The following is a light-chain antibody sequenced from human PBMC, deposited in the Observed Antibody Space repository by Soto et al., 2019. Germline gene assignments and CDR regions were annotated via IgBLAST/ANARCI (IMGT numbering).Light chain of an antibody. V-gene: IGKV3-15*01. CDR2: GAS. CDR3: QQYNNWPEP. CDR1: ESVSSN. J-gene: IGKJ1*01. Sequence: EIVMTQSPATLSVSPGERATLSCRASESVSSNLAWYQQKPGQAPRLLIYGASTRATGIPARFSGSGSGTECTLTISSLQSEEFAVYYCQQYNNWPEPFGQGTKVEIK.